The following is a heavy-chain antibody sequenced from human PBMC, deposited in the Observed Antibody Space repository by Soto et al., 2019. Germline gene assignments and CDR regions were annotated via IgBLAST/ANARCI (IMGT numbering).Heavy chain of an antibody. V-gene: IGHV3-30*18. CDR1: GFTFSSYG. D-gene: IGHD3-22*01. CDR2: ISYDGSNK. J-gene: IGHJ4*02. Sequence: VQLVESGGGVVQPGRSLRLSCAAPGFTFSSYGMHRVRQAPGKGLGWVAVISYDGSNKYYADSVKGRFTISRDNSKNTLYLQMNSLRAEDTAVYYCAKDRMSSGYYHYFDYWGQGTLVTVSS. CDR3: AKDRMSSGYYHYFDY.